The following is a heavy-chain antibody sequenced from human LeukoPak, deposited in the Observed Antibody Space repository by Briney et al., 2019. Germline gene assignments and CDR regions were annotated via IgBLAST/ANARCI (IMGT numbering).Heavy chain of an antibody. CDR3: AKDGTLGYSGPQKFDS. CDR2: ISGSGGGT. J-gene: IGHJ4*02. CDR1: GFTFRSYA. D-gene: IGHD1-26*01. V-gene: IGHV3-23*01. Sequence: GGSLRLSCAASGFTFRSYALSWVRQAPGKGLEWVSAISGSGGGTFYADSVKGRFTISRDNSNNTLYLQMNSLRVEDMAIYHCAKDGTLGYSGPQKFDSWGQGTLVTVSS.